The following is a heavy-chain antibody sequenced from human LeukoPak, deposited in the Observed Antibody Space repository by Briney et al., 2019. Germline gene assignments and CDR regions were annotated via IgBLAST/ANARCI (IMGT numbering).Heavy chain of an antibody. CDR3: GRTTVTTYVDY. J-gene: IGHJ4*02. CDR1: GGTFSSYA. Sequence: GASVKVSCKASGGTFSSYAISWVRQAPGQGLEWMGWISAYNGNTNYAQKLQGRVTMTTDTSTSTAYMELRSLRSDDTAVYYCGRTTVTTYVDYWGQGTLVTVSS. CDR2: ISAYNGNT. V-gene: IGHV1-18*01. D-gene: IGHD4-11*01.